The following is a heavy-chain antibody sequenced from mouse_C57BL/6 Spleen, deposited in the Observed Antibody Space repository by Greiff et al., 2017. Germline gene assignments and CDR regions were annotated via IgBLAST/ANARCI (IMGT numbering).Heavy chain of an antibody. J-gene: IGHJ4*01. CDR3: ARPYSNYEGAMDY. Sequence: EVKLVESGPELVKPGASVKISCKASGYSFTGYYMNWVKQSPEKSLEWIGEINPSTGGTTYNQKFKAKATLTVDKSSSTAYMQLKSLTSEDSAVYYCARPYSNYEGAMDYWGQGTSVTVSS. CDR2: INPSTGGT. D-gene: IGHD2-5*01. CDR1: GYSFTGYY. V-gene: IGHV1-42*01.